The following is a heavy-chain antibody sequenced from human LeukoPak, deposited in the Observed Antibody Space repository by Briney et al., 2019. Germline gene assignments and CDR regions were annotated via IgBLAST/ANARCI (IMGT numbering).Heavy chain of an antibody. CDR3: ASTGFLEWSFDI. V-gene: IGHV4-34*01. CDR2: INHSGST. CDR1: GGSFSGYY. J-gene: IGHJ3*02. D-gene: IGHD3-3*01. Sequence: SETLSLTCAVYGGSFSGYYWSWIRQPPGKGLEWIGEINHSGSTNYNPSLKSRVTISVDTSKNQFSLKLSSVTAADTAVYYCASTGFLEWSFDIWGQGTMVTVSS.